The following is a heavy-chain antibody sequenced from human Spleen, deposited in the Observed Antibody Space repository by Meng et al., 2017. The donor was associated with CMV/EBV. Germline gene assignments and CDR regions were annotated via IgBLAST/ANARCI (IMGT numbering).Heavy chain of an antibody. Sequence: GESLKISCAASGFTFSNAWMSWVRQAPGKGLEWVGRIKSKTDGGTTDYAAPVKGRFTISRDDSKNTLYLQMNSLKTEDTAVYYCTTGPAPTRYYYYGMDVWGQGTTVTVSS. CDR1: GFTFSNAW. CDR3: TTGPAPTRYYYYGMDV. V-gene: IGHV3-15*01. D-gene: IGHD1-14*01. J-gene: IGHJ6*02. CDR2: IKSKTDGGTT.